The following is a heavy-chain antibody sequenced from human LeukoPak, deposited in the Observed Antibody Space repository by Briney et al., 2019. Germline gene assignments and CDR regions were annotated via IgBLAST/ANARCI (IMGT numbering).Heavy chain of an antibody. CDR3: ARIYDFWSGFDY. CDR2: IYYSGST. D-gene: IGHD3-3*01. V-gene: IGHV4-61*08. J-gene: IGHJ4*02. CDR1: GGSISSGGYY. Sequence: PSETLSLTCTVSGGSISSGGYYWSWIRQHPGKGLEWIGYIYYSGSTNYNPSLKSRVTISVDTSKNQFSLKLSSVTAADTAVYYCARIYDFWSGFDYWGQGTLVTVSS.